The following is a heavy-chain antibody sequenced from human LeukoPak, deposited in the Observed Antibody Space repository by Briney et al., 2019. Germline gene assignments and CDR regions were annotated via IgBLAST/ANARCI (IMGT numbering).Heavy chain of an antibody. D-gene: IGHD6-6*01. CDR1: GGSISSGGYS. J-gene: IGHJ4*02. Sequence: PSETLSLTCAVSGGSISSGGYSWSWIRQPPGKGLEWIGYIYHSGSTYYNPSLKSRVTISVDRSKNQFSLKLSSVTAADTAVYYCATDREQLGYFDYWGQGTLVTVSS. CDR2: IYHSGST. CDR3: ATDREQLGYFDY. V-gene: IGHV4-30-2*01.